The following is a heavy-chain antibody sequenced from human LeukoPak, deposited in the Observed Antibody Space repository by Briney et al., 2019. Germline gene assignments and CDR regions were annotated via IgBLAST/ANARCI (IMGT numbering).Heavy chain of an antibody. CDR3: ASLGAESDAFDI. V-gene: IGHV3-30*04. CDR2: ISYDGSNK. Sequence: GGSLRLSCAASGFTFSSYAMHWVRQAPGKGLEWVAVISYDGSNKYYADSVKGRFTISRDNPKNTLYLQMNSLRAEDTAVYYCASLGAESDAFDIWGQGTMVTVSS. CDR1: GFTFSSYA. J-gene: IGHJ3*02. D-gene: IGHD1-26*01.